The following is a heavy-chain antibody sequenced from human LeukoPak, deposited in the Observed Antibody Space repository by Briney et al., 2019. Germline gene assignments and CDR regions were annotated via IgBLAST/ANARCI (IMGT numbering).Heavy chain of an antibody. J-gene: IGHJ4*02. CDR3: ARDESIVVVPAAIPLDY. CDR1: GFTFSSYA. V-gene: IGHV3-30-3*01. D-gene: IGHD2-2*02. Sequence: GRSLRLSCAASGFTFSSYAMHWVRQAPGKGLEWVAVISYDGSNKYYADSVKGRFTISRDNSKNTLYLQMNSLRAEDTAVYYCARDESIVVVPAAIPLDYWGQGTLVTVSS. CDR2: ISYDGSNK.